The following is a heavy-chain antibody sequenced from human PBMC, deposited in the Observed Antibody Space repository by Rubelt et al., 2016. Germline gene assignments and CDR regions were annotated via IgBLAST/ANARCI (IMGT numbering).Heavy chain of an antibody. V-gene: IGHV3-30*04. J-gene: IGHJ4*02. Sequence: VQLVESGGGLVKPGGSLRLSCAASGFTFSYYVLHWVRQAPGKGLEWVAVISSNGNIKYYADSVNGRFTISRDNSKNTLFLHMNSLRGEDTAVYYCATDPVEATTVRHFDYWGQGTLVTVSS. CDR3: ATDPVEATTVRHFDY. CDR1: GFTFSYYV. CDR2: ISSNGNIK. D-gene: IGHD1-26*01.